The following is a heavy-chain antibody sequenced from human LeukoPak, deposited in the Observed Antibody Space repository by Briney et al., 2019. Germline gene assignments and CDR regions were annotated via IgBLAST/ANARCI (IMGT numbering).Heavy chain of an antibody. Sequence: ASVKVSCKASGYTFNAYYIHWVRQAPGQGLEWMGWINPNTGGTNYAQTFQGRVTVTRDTSINTAYMEVSRLRSDDTAVYYCARWRSGAVAGADSWGQGTLVIVSS. J-gene: IGHJ4*02. CDR1: GYTFNAYY. CDR3: ARWRSGAVAGADS. D-gene: IGHD6-19*01. V-gene: IGHV1-2*02. CDR2: INPNTGGT.